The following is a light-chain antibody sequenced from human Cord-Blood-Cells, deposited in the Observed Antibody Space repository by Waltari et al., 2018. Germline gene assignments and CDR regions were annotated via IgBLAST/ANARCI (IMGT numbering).Light chain of an antibody. CDR1: SSDAGGYNY. Sequence: QSALTQPASVSGSPGQSITISCTGTSSDAGGYNYVSWYQQHPGKAPKLMIYDVSKRPSGVSNRFSGSKSGNTASLTISGLQAEDEADYYCSSYTSSSTLVCGGGTKLTVL. CDR2: DVS. CDR3: SSYTSSSTLV. J-gene: IGLJ3*02. V-gene: IGLV2-14*01.